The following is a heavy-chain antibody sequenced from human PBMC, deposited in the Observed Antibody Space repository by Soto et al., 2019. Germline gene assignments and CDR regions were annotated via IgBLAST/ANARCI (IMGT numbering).Heavy chain of an antibody. CDR3: ARAEQRVERAPHAVYGMDV. CDR1: GYTFTSYG. D-gene: IGHD6-25*01. J-gene: IGHJ6*02. V-gene: IGHV1-18*01. CDR2: ISAYNGNT. Sequence: QVQLVQSGAEVKKPGASVKVSCKASGYTFTSYGISWVRQAPGQGLEWMGWISAYNGNTNYVQKLQGRVTMTTDTTTSTAYMEVRGLGSDDTAMYYGARAEQRVERAPHAVYGMDVWGQGTTVTDSS.